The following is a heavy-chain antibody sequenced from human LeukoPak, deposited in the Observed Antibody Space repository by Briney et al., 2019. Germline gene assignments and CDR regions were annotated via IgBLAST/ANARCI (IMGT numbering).Heavy chain of an antibody. CDR3: AKRLIAVAATSFDY. CDR2: ISYDGANT. D-gene: IGHD6-19*01. J-gene: IGHJ4*02. CDR1: GFTFSGYA. V-gene: IGHV3-30-3*02. Sequence: PGGSLRLSCAASGFTFSGYAMSWVRQAPGKGLEWVAVISYDGANTYYADSVKGRFTVSRDNSKNTLYLQMNSLRPDDTALYFCAKRLIAVAATSFDYWGQGTLVTVSS.